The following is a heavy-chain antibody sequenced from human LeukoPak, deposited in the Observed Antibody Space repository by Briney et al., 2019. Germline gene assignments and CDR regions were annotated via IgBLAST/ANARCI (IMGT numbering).Heavy chain of an antibody. CDR2: ISYDGSNK. J-gene: IGHJ4*02. Sequence: GRSLRLSCAASGFTLSDYGMHWVRQAPGKGLEWVAVISYDGSNKYYADSVKGRFTISRDNSKNTLYLQMNSLRAEDTAVYYCAREIRGHIVVVPAANPPGYWSQGTLVTVSS. D-gene: IGHD2-2*01. V-gene: IGHV3-30*03. CDR3: AREIRGHIVVVPAANPPGY. CDR1: GFTLSDYG.